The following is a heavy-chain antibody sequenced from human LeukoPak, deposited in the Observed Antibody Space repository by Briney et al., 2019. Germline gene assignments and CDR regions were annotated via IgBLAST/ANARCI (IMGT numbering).Heavy chain of an antibody. CDR2: IYYSGST. J-gene: IGHJ5*02. V-gene: IGHV4-31*03. Sequence: SETPSLTCTVSGGSISSGGYYWSWIRQHPGKGLEWIGYIYYSGSTYYNPSLKSRVTISVDTSKNQFSLKLSSVTAADTAVYYCARDRGYCSSTSCLEPNWFDPWGQGTLVTVSS. CDR1: GGSISSGGYY. D-gene: IGHD2-2*01. CDR3: ARDRGYCSSTSCLEPNWFDP.